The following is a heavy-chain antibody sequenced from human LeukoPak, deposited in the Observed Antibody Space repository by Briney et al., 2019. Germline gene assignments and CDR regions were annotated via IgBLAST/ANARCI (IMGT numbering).Heavy chain of an antibody. J-gene: IGHJ5*02. D-gene: IGHD4-23*01. CDR1: GFTFSSYS. Sequence: GGSLRLSCAASGFTFSSYSMNWVRQAPGKGLEWVSYISSSSSTIYYADSVKGRFTISRDNAKNSLYLQMNSLRAEDTAVYYCARDFSGLRWSVGPNWFDPWGQGTLVTVSS. CDR2: ISSSSSTI. CDR3: ARDFSGLRWSVGPNWFDP. V-gene: IGHV3-48*01.